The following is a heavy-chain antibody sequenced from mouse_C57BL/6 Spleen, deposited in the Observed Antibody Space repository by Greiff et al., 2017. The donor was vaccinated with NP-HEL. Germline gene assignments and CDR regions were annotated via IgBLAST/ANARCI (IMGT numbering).Heavy chain of an antibody. CDR3: TGGPPLFAY. V-gene: IGHV1-82*01. J-gene: IGHJ3*01. CDR1: GYAFSSSW. Sequence: VKLQESGPELVKPGASVKISCKASGYAFSSSWMNWVKQRPGKGLEWIGRIYPGDGDTNYNGKFKGKATLTADRSSSTAYMELRSLTSEDSAVYYCTGGPPLFAYWGQGTLVTVSA. CDR2: IYPGDGDT.